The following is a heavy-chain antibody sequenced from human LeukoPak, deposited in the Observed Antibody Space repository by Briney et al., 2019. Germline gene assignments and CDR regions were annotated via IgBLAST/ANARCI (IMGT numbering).Heavy chain of an antibody. Sequence: SETLSLTCSVSGGSINSFYWSWIRQPPGKGPEWIGSIWHSGTTYYNPSLKSRVTISVDTSKNQFSLKLTSVTAADTAVYYCARHTRVRDGYNLYCFDPWGQGTLVTVSS. J-gene: IGHJ5*02. D-gene: IGHD5-24*01. V-gene: IGHV4-39*01. CDR2: IWHSGTT. CDR3: ARHTRVRDGYNLYCFDP. CDR1: GGSINSFY.